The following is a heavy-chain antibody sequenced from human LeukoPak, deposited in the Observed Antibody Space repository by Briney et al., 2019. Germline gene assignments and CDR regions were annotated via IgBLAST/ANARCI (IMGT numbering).Heavy chain of an antibody. CDR1: GFTFSNYA. V-gene: IGHV3-30-3*01. CDR3: ATIGDRRSGELYRIDY. D-gene: IGHD1-26*01. CDR2: VSYDGSNK. Sequence: PGRSLRLSCAASGFTFSNYAMHWVRQAPGKGLEWVAVVSYDGSNKYYADSVKGRFTISRDNSKNTLYLQMNSLRAEDAAVYYCATIGDRRSGELYRIDYWGQGTQVTVSS. J-gene: IGHJ4*02.